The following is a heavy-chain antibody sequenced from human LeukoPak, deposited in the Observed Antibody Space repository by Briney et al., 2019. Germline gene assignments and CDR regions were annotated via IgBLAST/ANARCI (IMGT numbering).Heavy chain of an antibody. J-gene: IGHJ3*02. D-gene: IGHD1-26*01. Sequence: GGSLRLSCAASGFTFSSYSRNWVRQAPGKGLEWVSYISSSSSTIYYADSVKGRFTISRDNAKNSLYLQMNSLRAEDTAVYYCASRRIVGARDAFDIWGQGTMVTVSS. CDR3: ASRRIVGARDAFDI. V-gene: IGHV3-48*01. CDR2: ISSSSSTI. CDR1: GFTFSSYS.